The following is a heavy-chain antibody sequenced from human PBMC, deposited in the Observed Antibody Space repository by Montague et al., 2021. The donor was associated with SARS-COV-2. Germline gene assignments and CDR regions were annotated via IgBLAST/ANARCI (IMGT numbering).Heavy chain of an antibody. Sequence: QTLSLTCTVSDGSIRSYYWNWMRQTPGKGLEWLGYMHDSGTANYNPSLRSRVTLMVAASRNQFSLELSSVTAADTAMYYCTRLPRGSGTWGYFDVWGQGTTVTVSS. CDR2: MHDSGTA. CDR3: TRLPRGSGTWGYFDV. J-gene: IGHJ6*02. CDR1: DGSIRSYY. D-gene: IGHD3-10*01. V-gene: IGHV4-59*08.